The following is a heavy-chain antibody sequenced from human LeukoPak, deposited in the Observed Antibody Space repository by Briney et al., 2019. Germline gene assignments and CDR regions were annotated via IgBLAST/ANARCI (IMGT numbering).Heavy chain of an antibody. Sequence: PGGSLRLSCAASGFTFSSYGMHWVRQAPGKGLEWVAVISYDGSNKYYADSVKGRFTISRDNSENTLYLQMNSLRAEDTAVYYCAKGGRIQLSYGAHYFDYWGQGTLVTVSS. V-gene: IGHV3-30*18. CDR3: AKGGRIQLSYGAHYFDY. CDR2: ISYDGSNK. D-gene: IGHD5-18*01. CDR1: GFTFSSYG. J-gene: IGHJ4*02.